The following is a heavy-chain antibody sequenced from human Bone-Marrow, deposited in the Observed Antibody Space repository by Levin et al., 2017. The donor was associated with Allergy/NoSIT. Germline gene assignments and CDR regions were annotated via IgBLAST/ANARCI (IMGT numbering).Heavy chain of an antibody. D-gene: IGHD5-24*01. CDR2: ISGRGERR. J-gene: IGHJ4*01. V-gene: IGHV3-23*01. CDR1: GFTFSSYA. CDR3: AKGWRGAFPRFAH. Sequence: ETLSLTCAGSGFTFSSYAMNWVRQAPGKGLQWVSAISGRGERRNYGDSVRGRFTISRDNSKNTLYLQMDSLRVDDTAVYYCAKGWRGAFPRFAHWGPGILVVVSS.